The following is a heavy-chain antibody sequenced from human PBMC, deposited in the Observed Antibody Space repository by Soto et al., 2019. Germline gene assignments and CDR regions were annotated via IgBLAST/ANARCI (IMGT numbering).Heavy chain of an antibody. V-gene: IGHV1-18*01. CDR2: ISAYNGNT. D-gene: IGHD3-9*01. CDR3: AIDGLIRCFASYGMDV. J-gene: IGHJ6*02. CDR1: GYTFTSYG. Sequence: GASVKVSCKASGYTFTSYGISWVRQAPGQGLEWMGWISAYNGNTNYAQKLQGRVTMTTDTSTSTAYMELRSLRSDDTAVYYCAIDGLIRCFASYGMDVWGQGTTGTVSS.